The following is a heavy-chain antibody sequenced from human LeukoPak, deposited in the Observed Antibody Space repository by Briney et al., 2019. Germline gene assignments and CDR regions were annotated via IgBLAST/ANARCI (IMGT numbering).Heavy chain of an antibody. V-gene: IGHV1-8*01. J-gene: IGHJ6*03. CDR1: GYTFTSYD. CDR3: ATRSLKVPAATMDV. D-gene: IGHD2-2*01. Sequence: ASVKVSCKASGYTFTSYDINWVRQATGQGREWMGWMNPNSGNTGYAQKFQGRVTMTRNPSISTAYMALSSLRSEDTAVYYCATRSLKVPAATMDVWGKGTTVTVSS. CDR2: MNPNSGNT.